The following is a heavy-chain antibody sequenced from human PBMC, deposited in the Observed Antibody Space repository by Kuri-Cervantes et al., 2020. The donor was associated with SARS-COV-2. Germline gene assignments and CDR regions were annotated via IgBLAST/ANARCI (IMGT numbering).Heavy chain of an antibody. CDR3: ARLVRQYSSSSSPDY. CDR2: IYYSGST. V-gene: IGHV4-39*01. Sequence: GSLRLSCSVSGDSIRSTSYYWGWIRQPPGKGLEWIGNIYYSGSTYYSPSLKSRVTISADMSENQFSLNLNSVTAADTAVYYCARLVRQYSSSSSPDYWGQGTLVTVSS. D-gene: IGHD6-6*01. CDR1: GDSIRSTSYY. J-gene: IGHJ4*02.